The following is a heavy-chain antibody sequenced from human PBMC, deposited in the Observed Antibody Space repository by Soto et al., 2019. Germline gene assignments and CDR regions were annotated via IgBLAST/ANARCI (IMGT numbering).Heavy chain of an antibody. J-gene: IGHJ4*02. D-gene: IGHD3-16*01. Sequence: GGSLRLSCAASGFSFSSFSLNWVRQAPGKGLEWISYIAGGTPYYADSVKGRFTISRDNAKNSLYLQMNSLRAEDTAVYYCARDLNYAFDYWGQGALVTVSS. CDR3: ARDLNYAFDY. CDR1: GFSFSSFS. V-gene: IGHV3-48*01. CDR2: IAGGTP.